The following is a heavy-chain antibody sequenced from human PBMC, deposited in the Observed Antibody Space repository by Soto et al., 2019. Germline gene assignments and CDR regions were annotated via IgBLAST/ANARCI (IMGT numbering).Heavy chain of an antibody. CDR2: ISYDGSNK. Sequence: QVQLVESGGGVVQPGRSLRLSCAASGFTFSSYGMHWVRQAPGKGLEWVAVISYDGSNKYYADSVKGRFTISRDNSKNTLYLKMSSLRAEDTAVYYCAKDVVVGATTGLGDYYNYYGMDVWGQGTTVTVSS. V-gene: IGHV3-30*18. J-gene: IGHJ6*02. CDR1: GFTFSSYG. D-gene: IGHD1-26*01. CDR3: AKDVVVGATTGLGDYYNYYGMDV.